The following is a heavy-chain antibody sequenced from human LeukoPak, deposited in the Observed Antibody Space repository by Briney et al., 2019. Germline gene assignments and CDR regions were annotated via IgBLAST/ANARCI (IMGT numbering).Heavy chain of an antibody. CDR1: GSSISSGGYY. CDR2: IYYSGST. D-gene: IGHD2-2*01. V-gene: IGHV4-31*03. J-gene: IGHJ3*02. Sequence: SQTLSLTCTVSGSSISSGGYYWSWIRQHPGKGLEWIGYIYYSGSTYYNPSLKSRVTISVDTSKNQFSLKLSSVTAADTAVYYCAREQVVPAALGAFDIWGQGTMVTVSS. CDR3: AREQVVPAALGAFDI.